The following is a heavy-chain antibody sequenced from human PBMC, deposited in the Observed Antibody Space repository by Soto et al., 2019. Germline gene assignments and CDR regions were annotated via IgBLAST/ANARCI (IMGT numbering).Heavy chain of an antibody. V-gene: IGHV3-7*01. J-gene: IGHJ3*02. CDR3: ARDSVNDYIWGSYRSELDDAFDI. CDR1: GFTFSSYW. Sequence: GGSLRLSCAASGFTFSSYWMSWVRQAPGKGLEWVANIKQDGSEKYYVDSVKVRFTISRDNAKNSLYLQMNSLRAEDTAVYYCARDSVNDYIWGSYRSELDDAFDIWGQGTMVTVSS. D-gene: IGHD3-16*02. CDR2: IKQDGSEK.